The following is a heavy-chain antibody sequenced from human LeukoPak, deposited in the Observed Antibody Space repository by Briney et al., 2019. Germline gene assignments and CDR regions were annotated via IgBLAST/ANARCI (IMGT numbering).Heavy chain of an antibody. J-gene: IGHJ4*02. Sequence: ASVKVSCKASGYTFTSYAMHWVRQAPGQRLEWMGWINAGNGNTKYSQKFQGRVTITRDTSVSTAYMELSSLRSEDTAVYYCACSVTTQFQGDYWGQGTLVTVSS. CDR1: GYTFTSYA. CDR3: ACSVTTQFQGDY. D-gene: IGHD4-17*01. V-gene: IGHV1-3*01. CDR2: INAGNGNT.